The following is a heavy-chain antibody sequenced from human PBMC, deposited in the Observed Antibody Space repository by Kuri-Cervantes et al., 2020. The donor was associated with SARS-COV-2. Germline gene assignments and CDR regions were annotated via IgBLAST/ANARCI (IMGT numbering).Heavy chain of an antibody. CDR3: ARLRQLEEGY. J-gene: IGHJ4*02. CDR2: INPSGGST. D-gene: IGHD1-1*01. CDR1: GYTFTSYY. V-gene: IGHV1-2*02. Sequence: ASVKVSCKASGYTFTSYYMHWVRQAPGQGLEWMGIINPSGGSTKSAQKFQGRVTMTRDTSISTAYLEMKRLTSDDTAVYYCARLRQLEEGYWGQGTLVTVSS.